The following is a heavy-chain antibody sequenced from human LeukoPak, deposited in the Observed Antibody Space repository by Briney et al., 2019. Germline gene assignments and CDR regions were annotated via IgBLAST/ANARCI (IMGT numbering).Heavy chain of an antibody. V-gene: IGHV4-4*07. CDR2: IHTSGST. J-gene: IGHJ6*03. Sequence: SETLSLTCTVSGGSISSYYWSWIRQPAGKGLEWIGRIHTSGSTNYNPSLKSRVTMSVDTSNNQFSLNLTSVTAADTAVYYCARHLNYYYYYYMDVWGKGTTVTVSS. CDR1: GGSISSYY. CDR3: ARHLNYYYYYYMDV.